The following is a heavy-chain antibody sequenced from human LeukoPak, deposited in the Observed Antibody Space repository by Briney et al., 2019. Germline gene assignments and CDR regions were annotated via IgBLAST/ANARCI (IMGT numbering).Heavy chain of an antibody. CDR2: FDPEDGET. J-gene: IGHJ4*02. CDR3: ATRYGVAAADFDY. D-gene: IGHD6-13*01. V-gene: IGHV1-24*01. CDR1: GYTLTELS. Sequence: ASVKVSCKVSGYTLTELSMHWVRQAPGKGLEWMGGFDPEDGETIYAQKFQGRVTMTEDTSTDTAYMELSSLRSEDTVVYYCATRYGVAAADFDYWGQGTLVTVSS.